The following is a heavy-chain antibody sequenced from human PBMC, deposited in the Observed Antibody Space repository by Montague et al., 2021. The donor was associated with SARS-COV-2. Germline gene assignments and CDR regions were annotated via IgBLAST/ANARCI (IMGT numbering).Heavy chain of an antibody. Sequence: SETLSLTCTVSGGSISSSSYYWGWIRQPPGKGLEWIGSIYYSGGTYYNPSPKGRVTISVDTSKNQFSLKLSSVTAADTAVYYCAADYGERDWFDPWGQGTLVTVSS. CDR3: AADYGERDWFDP. J-gene: IGHJ5*02. CDR2: IYYSGGT. D-gene: IGHD4-17*01. V-gene: IGHV4-39*01. CDR1: GGSISSSSYY.